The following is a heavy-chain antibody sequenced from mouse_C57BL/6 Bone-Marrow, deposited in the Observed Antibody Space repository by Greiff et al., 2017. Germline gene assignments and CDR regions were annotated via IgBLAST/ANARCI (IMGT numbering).Heavy chain of an antibody. J-gene: IGHJ2*01. CDR3: ARLTSTETGGDY. D-gene: IGHD4-1*02. Sequence: QVQLQQPGAELVKPGASVKLSCKASGYTFTSYWMHWVKQRPGQGLEWIGMIHPNSGSTNYNEKFKSKATLTVDKSSSTAYMQLSSLTSEDSAVYYCARLTSTETGGDYWGQGTTLTVSS. V-gene: IGHV1-64*01. CDR2: IHPNSGST. CDR1: GYTFTSYW.